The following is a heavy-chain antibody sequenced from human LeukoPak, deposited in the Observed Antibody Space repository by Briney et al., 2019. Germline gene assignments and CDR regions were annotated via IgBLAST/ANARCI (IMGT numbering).Heavy chain of an antibody. CDR2: INHSGST. V-gene: IGHV4-34*01. CDR3: AGLDSSGYHD. CDR1: GGSFSGYY. J-gene: IGHJ4*02. Sequence: PSETLSLTCAVYGGSFSGYYWSWIRQPPGKGLEWIGEINHSGSTNYNPPLKSRVTISVDTSKNQFSLKLSSVTAADTAVYYCAGLDSSGYHDWGQGTLVTVSS. D-gene: IGHD3-22*01.